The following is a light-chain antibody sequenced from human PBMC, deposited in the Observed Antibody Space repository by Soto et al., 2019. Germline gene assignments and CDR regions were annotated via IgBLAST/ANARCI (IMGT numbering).Light chain of an antibody. CDR1: QSVSSY. Sequence: DIVLTQSPATLSLSPGDGATLSCRASQSVSSYLAWYQQKPGQAPRLLIYDASNRATGIPARFSGSGSGTDFTLTISSLEPEDFAVYYCQQRSNWPRTFGQGTKVEIK. CDR2: DAS. J-gene: IGKJ1*01. V-gene: IGKV3-11*01. CDR3: QQRSNWPRT.